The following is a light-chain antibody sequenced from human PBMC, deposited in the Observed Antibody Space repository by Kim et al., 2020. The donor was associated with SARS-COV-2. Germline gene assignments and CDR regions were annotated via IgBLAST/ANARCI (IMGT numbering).Light chain of an antibody. CDR3: QVWDSSSDRV. CDR2: YDS. J-gene: IGLJ1*01. Sequence: VAPGKTARITCGGNNIGSKSVHWYQQKPGQAPVLVIYYDSDRPSGIPEQFSGSNSGNTATLTISRVEAGDEADYYCQVWDSSSDRVFGAGTKVTVL. V-gene: IGLV3-21*04. CDR1: NIGSKS.